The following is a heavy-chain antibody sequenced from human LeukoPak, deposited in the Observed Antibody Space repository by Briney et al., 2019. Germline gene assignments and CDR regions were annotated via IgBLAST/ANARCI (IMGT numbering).Heavy chain of an antibody. CDR2: YYYSGST. CDR1: GGSISSYY. CDR3: AGGFSVRGGAFDI. Sequence: PSETLSLTCTVSGGSISSYYWSWIRQPPGKGLEWIGYYYYSGSTNYNPSLRSRVTISIDTTKNQFSLKLNSVTAADTAVYFCAGGFSVRGGAFDIWGQGTMVTVSS. J-gene: IGHJ3*02. V-gene: IGHV4-59*01. D-gene: IGHD1-26*01.